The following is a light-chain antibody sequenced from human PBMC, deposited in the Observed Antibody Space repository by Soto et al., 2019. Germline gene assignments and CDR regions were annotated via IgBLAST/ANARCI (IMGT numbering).Light chain of an antibody. CDR1: QSVSRNY. CDR3: QQYGSTPLT. CDR2: GAS. J-gene: IGKJ4*01. V-gene: IGKV3-20*01. Sequence: VLTQSPGTLSLSPGDRATLSCRASQSVSRNYVAWYQQKPGQAPRLLIYGASSRASGIPDRFSGSGSGADFTLSITRLEPEDFALYYCQQYGSTPLTFGGGTKVDIK.